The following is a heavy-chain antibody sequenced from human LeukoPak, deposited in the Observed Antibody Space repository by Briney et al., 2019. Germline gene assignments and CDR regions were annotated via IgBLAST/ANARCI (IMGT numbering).Heavy chain of an antibody. V-gene: IGHV1-8*01. CDR1: GYTFTSYD. CDR3: ARCSSTSCCLDY. CDR2: MNPNSGNT. Sequence: ASVKVSCKASGYTFTSYDINWVRQATGQGLEWMGWMNPNSGNTGYAQKFQGRVTMTRNTSISTAYMELSSLRSEDTAVYYCARCSSTSCCLDYWGQGTLVTVSS. D-gene: IGHD2-2*01. J-gene: IGHJ4*02.